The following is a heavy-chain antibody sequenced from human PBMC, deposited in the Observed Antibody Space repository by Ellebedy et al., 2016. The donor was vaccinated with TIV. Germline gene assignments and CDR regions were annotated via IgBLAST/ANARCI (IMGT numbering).Heavy chain of an antibody. CDR1: GFTVSSNY. Sequence: GESLKISCAASGFTVSSNYMTWVRQAPGRGLEWVSIFYSDGNTDYADSVKGRFTISRDNSKNTLYLQMNSLRAEDTAVYYCARGAPPGISNTVTTTDWHLAFDIWGQGTMVTVSS. J-gene: IGHJ3*02. D-gene: IGHD4-17*01. V-gene: IGHV3-53*01. CDR2: FYSDGNT. CDR3: ARGAPPGISNTVTTTDWHLAFDI.